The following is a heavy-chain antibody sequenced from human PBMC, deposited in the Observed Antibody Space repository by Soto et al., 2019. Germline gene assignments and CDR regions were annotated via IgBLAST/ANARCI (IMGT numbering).Heavy chain of an antibody. CDR1: GFILRSYW. V-gene: IGHV3-74*01. CDR3: ARGMQGSRYFDV. Sequence: EVQLVESGGGLVQPGGSLRLSCAASGFILRSYWMHWVRQAPGKGLVWVSHITNDGTGTTYADCVKGRFTISRDNAKSTLYLQMNSLRADDTAIYYCARGMQGSRYFDVWGRGTLVTVSS. CDR2: ITNDGTGT. J-gene: IGHJ2*01.